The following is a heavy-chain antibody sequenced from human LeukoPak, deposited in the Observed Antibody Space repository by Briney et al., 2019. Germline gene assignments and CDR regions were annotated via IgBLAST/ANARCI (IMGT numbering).Heavy chain of an antibody. D-gene: IGHD3-10*01. CDR3: ARDSWTRTYYYGSADP. V-gene: IGHV1-18*01. CDR1: GYSFTSYG. J-gene: IGHJ5*02. CDR2: ISAYNGNT. Sequence: GGSVKVSCKASGYSFTSYGSSWVRQAPGQGLEWMGWISAYNGNTNYAQKLQGSVTMTTETSTSTAYMGQRRLRADDTAVYYCARDSWTRTYYYGSADPCGRRTLVTVSP.